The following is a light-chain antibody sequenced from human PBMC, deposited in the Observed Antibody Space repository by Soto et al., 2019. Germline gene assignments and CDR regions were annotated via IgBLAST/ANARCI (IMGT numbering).Light chain of an antibody. CDR3: QQSYSTPVT. CDR2: AAS. CDR1: QGISNY. V-gene: IGKV1-39*01. J-gene: IGKJ5*01. Sequence: IQMTDSPSSLSASVGYRVTITFRASQGISNYLSWYQQKPGKVPKLLIYAASTLQSGVPSRFSGSGSGTDFTLTISSLQPEDFATYYCQQSYSTPVTFGQGTRLEIK.